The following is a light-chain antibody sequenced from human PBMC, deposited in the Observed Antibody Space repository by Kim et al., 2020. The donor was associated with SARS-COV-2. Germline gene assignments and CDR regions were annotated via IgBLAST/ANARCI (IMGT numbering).Light chain of an antibody. CDR2: GAS. Sequence: PGERATLSCRASESLNSNYLAWYQQRXGQAPRLLVYGASSRATGIPDKFSGSGSGTDFTLTISRLEPEDFAVYYCQQYGGSPTITLGQGTRL. CDR3: QQYGGSPTIT. J-gene: IGKJ5*01. CDR1: ESLNSNY. V-gene: IGKV3-20*01.